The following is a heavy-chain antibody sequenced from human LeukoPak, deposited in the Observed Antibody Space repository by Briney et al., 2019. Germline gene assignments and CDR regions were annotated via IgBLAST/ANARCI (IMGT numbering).Heavy chain of an antibody. D-gene: IGHD5-18*01. CDR1: GFTFGDHA. CDR2: IRSKGYGGTT. V-gene: IGHV3-49*04. J-gene: IGHJ6*02. Sequence: HAGGSLRLSCTTSGFTFGDHAMSWVRQAPGKGLEWVGFIRSKGYGGTTEYAASVKGRSAISRDDSKSIAYLQMNSLKTEDTAVYYCTRGPTQQWVYYGMDVWGQGTTVIVSS. CDR3: TRGPTQQWVYYGMDV.